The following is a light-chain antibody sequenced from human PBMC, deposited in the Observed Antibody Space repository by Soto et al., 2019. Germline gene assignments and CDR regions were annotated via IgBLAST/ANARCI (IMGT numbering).Light chain of an antibody. Sequence: DIQMTQSPSTLSASVGDGVTITCRASQTISGWLAWYQKRPGKAPKLLISDASSLRSGVPSRFSGSGSGTEFTLTISSLQPDDFGSYYCQQYKSYPWTFGHGTKVDIK. CDR3: QQYKSYPWT. CDR2: DAS. CDR1: QTISGW. V-gene: IGKV1-5*01. J-gene: IGKJ1*01.